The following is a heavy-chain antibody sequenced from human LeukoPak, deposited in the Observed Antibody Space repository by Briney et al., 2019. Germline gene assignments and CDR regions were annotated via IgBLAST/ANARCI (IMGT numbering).Heavy chain of an antibody. Sequence: PSETLSLTCTVSGGSISSYYWSWIRQPPGKGLEWIGYIYYSGSTNYNPSLMSRVTISVDTSKNQFSLKLSSVTAADTAVYYCARGGIVAPNWFDPWGQGTLVTVSS. CDR3: ARGGIVAPNWFDP. D-gene: IGHD1-26*01. CDR1: GGSISSYY. CDR2: IYYSGST. J-gene: IGHJ5*02. V-gene: IGHV4-59*01.